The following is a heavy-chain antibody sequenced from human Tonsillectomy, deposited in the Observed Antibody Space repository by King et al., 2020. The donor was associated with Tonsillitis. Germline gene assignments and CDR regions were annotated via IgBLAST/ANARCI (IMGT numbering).Heavy chain of an antibody. CDR1: GFTFSSYT. Sequence: QLVQSGGGLVKPGGSLRLSCAASGFTFSSYTMNWVRQAPGKGLEWVSSISSSTTYIYYADSVKGRFPISRDNAKNSLYLHMSSLRAEDTAVYYCASSTSIHDYGVNSEFSSAEYFHHWGQGTLVTVSS. V-gene: IGHV3-21*01. CDR2: ISSSTTYI. D-gene: IGHD4-23*01. J-gene: IGHJ1*01. CDR3: ASSTSIHDYGVNSEFSSAEYFHH.